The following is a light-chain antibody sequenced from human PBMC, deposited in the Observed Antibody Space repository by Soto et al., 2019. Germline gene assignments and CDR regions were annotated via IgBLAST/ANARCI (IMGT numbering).Light chain of an antibody. V-gene: IGLV2-8*01. J-gene: IGLJ1*01. Sequence: QSALTQPPSASGSPGQSVTISCIGTSSDIGGYDYVSWCQQHPGKAPRLMIYEVNKRPSGVPDRFSGSKSGNTASLTVSGLQAEDEADYYCSSYAGSNSFVFGTGTKLTVL. CDR3: SSYAGSNSFV. CDR2: EVN. CDR1: SSDIGGYDY.